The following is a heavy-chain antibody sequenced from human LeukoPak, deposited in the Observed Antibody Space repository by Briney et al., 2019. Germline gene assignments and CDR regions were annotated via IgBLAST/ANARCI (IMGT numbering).Heavy chain of an antibody. D-gene: IGHD3-10*01. CDR2: IYYSGST. CDR1: GGSINSYY. J-gene: IGHJ4*02. CDR3: ARGLWFGDFYFDY. Sequence: SETLSLTCAVSGGSINSYYWSWIRQPPGKGLEWIGYIYYSGSTNYNPSLKSRVTISLDTSKKQFSLKLSSVTAADTAVYYCARGLWFGDFYFDYWGQGTLVTVSS. V-gene: IGHV4-59*01.